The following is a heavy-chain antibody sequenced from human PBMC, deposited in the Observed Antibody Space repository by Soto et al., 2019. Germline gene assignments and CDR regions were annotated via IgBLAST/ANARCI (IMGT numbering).Heavy chain of an antibody. CDR3: ARGDSTXCSNGVCSFFYNHDMDV. CDR2: INPKSGGT. CDR1: GYSFTDYH. V-gene: IGHV1-2*04. J-gene: IGHJ6*02. Sequence: ASVEVSCKDSGYSFTDYHIHWVRQAPGQGLEWLGRINPKSGGTSTAQKFQGWVTMTTDTSISTASMELTRLTSDYTAIYYCARGDSTXCSNGVCSFFYNHDMDVWGQGTTVTVSS. D-gene: IGHD2-8*01.